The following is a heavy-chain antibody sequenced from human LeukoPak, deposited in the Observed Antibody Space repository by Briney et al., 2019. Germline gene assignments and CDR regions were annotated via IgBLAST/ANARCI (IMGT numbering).Heavy chain of an antibody. CDR3: ARGYSSGWYFDY. J-gene: IGHJ4*02. Sequence: SVKVSCKASGGTFSSYAISWVRQAPGQGLEWMGGIIPIFGTANYAQKFQGRVTITADESTSTAYMELSSLRSEDTAVYYCARGYSSGWYFDYWGQGTLVTVSS. D-gene: IGHD6-19*01. V-gene: IGHV1-69*13. CDR1: GGTFSSYA. CDR2: IIPIFGTA.